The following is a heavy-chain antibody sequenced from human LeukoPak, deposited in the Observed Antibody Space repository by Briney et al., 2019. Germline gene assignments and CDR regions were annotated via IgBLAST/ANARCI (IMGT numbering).Heavy chain of an antibody. CDR1: GFTFSSYA. CDR3: AKAPKHCSSTSCHLDY. V-gene: IGHV3-23*01. Sequence: PGGSLRLSCAASGFTFSSYAMSWVRQAPGKGLEWVSAISGSGGSTYYADSVKGRFTISRDNSKNTLYLQMNSLRAEDTAVYYCAKAPKHCSSTSCHLDYWGQGTLVTVSS. D-gene: IGHD2-2*01. CDR2: ISGSGGST. J-gene: IGHJ4*02.